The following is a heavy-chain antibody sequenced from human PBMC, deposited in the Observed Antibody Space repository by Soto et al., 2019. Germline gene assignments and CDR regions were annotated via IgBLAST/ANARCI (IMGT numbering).Heavy chain of an antibody. V-gene: IGHV4-59*08. J-gene: IGHJ3*02. D-gene: IGHD3-22*01. Sequence: PSETLSLTCTVSGGSISSYYWSWIRQPPGKGLEWIGYIYYTGSTNYSPSLKSRVTISVDTSKNQFSLKLSSVTAADTAVYYCARSYYYDSSDEGIWGQGTMVTVSS. CDR1: GGSISSYY. CDR3: ARSYYYDSSDEGI. CDR2: IYYTGST.